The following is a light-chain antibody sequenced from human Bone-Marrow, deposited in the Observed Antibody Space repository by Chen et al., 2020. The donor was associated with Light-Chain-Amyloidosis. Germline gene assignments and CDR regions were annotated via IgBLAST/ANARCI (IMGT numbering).Light chain of an antibody. CDR1: QDISHY. CDR3: QQYNNLPFT. CDR2: DAS. V-gene: IGKV1-33*01. J-gene: IGKJ4*01. Sequence: DIQMTQSPSSLSLSIGDRVTITCQASQDISHYLNWYQQKPGKAPKLLIYDASNLETGVPSRFSGSGFGTDFTFTISSLLPEDIATYYCQQYNNLPFTFGGGTKVEIK.